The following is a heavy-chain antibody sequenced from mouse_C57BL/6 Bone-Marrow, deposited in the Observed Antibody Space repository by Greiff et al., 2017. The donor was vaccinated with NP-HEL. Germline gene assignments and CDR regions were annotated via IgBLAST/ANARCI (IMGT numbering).Heavy chain of an antibody. CDR3: ARWDYYGSIDY. CDR2: IYPGDGDT. D-gene: IGHD1-1*01. V-gene: IGHV1-82*01. CDR1: GYAFSSSW. J-gene: IGHJ2*01. Sequence: QVQLQHSGPELVKPGASVKISCKASGYAFSSSWMNWVKQRPGKGLEWIGRIYPGDGDTNYNGKFKGKATLTADKSSSTAYMQLSSLTSEDSAVYFCARWDYYGSIDYWGQGTTLTVSS.